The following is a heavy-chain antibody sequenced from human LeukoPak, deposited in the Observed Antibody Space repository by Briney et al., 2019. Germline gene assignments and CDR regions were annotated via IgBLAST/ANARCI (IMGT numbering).Heavy chain of an antibody. J-gene: IGHJ6*02. CDR1: GGSIKNYY. Sequence: SETLSLTCALSGGSIKNYYWSWIRQPLGKGLEWIGYVYYTGTTSYNPSLKSRVTISVETSKNQFSLTLSSVTAADTAVYHCARQSDPYYHYGLDFWGQGTTVIVSS. V-gene: IGHV4-59*01. CDR3: ARQSDPYYHYGLDF. CDR2: VYYTGTT.